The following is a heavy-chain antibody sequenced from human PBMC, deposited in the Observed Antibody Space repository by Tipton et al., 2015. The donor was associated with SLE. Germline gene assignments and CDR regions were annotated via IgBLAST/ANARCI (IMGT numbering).Heavy chain of an antibody. CDR1: GGSFSSYY. CDR2: IYYSGST. J-gene: IGHJ4*02. V-gene: IGHV4-59*01. Sequence: TLSLTCAVYGGSFSSYYWSWIRQPPGKGLEWIGYIYYSGSTNYNPSLKSRVTISVDTSKNQFSLKLSSVTAADTAVYYCASHPPLDSGYDLEGYYFDYWGQGTLVTVSS. D-gene: IGHD5-12*01. CDR3: ASHPPLDSGYDLEGYYFDY.